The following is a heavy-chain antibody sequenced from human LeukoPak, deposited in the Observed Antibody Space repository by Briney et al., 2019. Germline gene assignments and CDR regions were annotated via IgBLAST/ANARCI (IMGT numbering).Heavy chain of an antibody. J-gene: IGHJ6*03. D-gene: IGHD6-6*01. CDR2: INLNGAST. V-gene: IGHV3-20*04. CDR3: ARAVCPTIKFCDSSYFMDV. Sequence: GGSLRLSCAASGFSFDDLGMTGVRQVPGKGLGWFAGINLNGASTGYADPVRGRFTTSRDTAKNALYLQMNSLRAEDTALYYCARAVCPTIKFCDSSYFMDVWGKGTTVNVS. CDR1: GFSFDDLG.